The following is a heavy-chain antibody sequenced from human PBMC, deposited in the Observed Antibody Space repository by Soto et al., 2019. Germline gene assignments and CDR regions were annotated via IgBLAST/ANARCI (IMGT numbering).Heavy chain of an antibody. D-gene: IGHD6-19*01. Sequence: SETLSLTCTVSGGSISSYYWSWIRQPPGKGLEWIGYIYYSGSTNYNPSLKSRVTISVDTSKNQFSLKLSSVTAADTAVYYCARRLSGAVAGRPRPRGYYFDYWGQGTLVTVSS. CDR2: IYYSGST. V-gene: IGHV4-59*08. J-gene: IGHJ4*02. CDR3: ARRLSGAVAGRPRPRGYYFDY. CDR1: GGSISSYY.